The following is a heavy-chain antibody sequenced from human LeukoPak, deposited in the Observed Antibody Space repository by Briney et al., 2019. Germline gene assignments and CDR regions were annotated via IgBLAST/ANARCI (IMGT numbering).Heavy chain of an antibody. CDR3: AKAVQLDPRSAFDI. Sequence: PGGSLRLSCAASGFTFSSYSMNWVRQAPGKGLEWVSSISSSSSYIYYADSVKGRFTISRDNSKNTLYLQMNSLRAEDTAVYYRAKAVQLDPRSAFDIWGQGTMVTVSS. D-gene: IGHD1-1*01. J-gene: IGHJ3*02. CDR2: ISSSSSYI. CDR1: GFTFSSYS. V-gene: IGHV3-21*01.